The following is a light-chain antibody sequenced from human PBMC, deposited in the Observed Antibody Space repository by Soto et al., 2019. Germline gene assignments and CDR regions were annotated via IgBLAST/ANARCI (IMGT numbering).Light chain of an antibody. CDR3: RQYDNWPPFT. Sequence: EIVMTQSPATLSVSPGERATLSCRASQSVGSHLAWYQQRPGQAPRLLIYGASYRATGIPARFSGSGSGTDFTLIISSLQSEDFAVYYCRQYDNWPPFTFGPGTKVDI. CDR2: GAS. J-gene: IGKJ3*01. V-gene: IGKV3-15*01. CDR1: QSVGSH.